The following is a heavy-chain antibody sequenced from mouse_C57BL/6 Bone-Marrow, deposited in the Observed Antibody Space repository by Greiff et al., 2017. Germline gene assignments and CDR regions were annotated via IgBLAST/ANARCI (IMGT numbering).Heavy chain of an antibody. Sequence: VQLQQPGAELVKPGASVKMSCKASGYTFTSYWITWVKQRPGQGLEWIGDIYPGSGSTNYNEKFKSKATLTVDTSSSTADMQLRSLTSEDSAVYYCARDYGSSYEFAYWGQGTLVTVSA. CDR3: ARDYGSSYEFAY. D-gene: IGHD1-1*01. CDR2: IYPGSGST. J-gene: IGHJ3*01. V-gene: IGHV1-55*01. CDR1: GYTFTSYW.